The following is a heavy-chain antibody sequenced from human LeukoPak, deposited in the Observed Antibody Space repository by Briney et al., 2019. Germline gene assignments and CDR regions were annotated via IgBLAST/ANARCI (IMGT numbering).Heavy chain of an antibody. CDR2: INEGGSTT. Sequence: GGSLTLSCAASGFTFSRFWMHWVRQAPGKGLVWVSRINEGGSTTSYADSVKGRFTISRDNFKNTVYLQMNSLRAEDTAVYYCARGGLEPVDYWGQGTLVTVSS. V-gene: IGHV3-74*01. CDR1: GFTFSRFW. D-gene: IGHD1-14*01. J-gene: IGHJ4*02. CDR3: ARGGLEPVDY.